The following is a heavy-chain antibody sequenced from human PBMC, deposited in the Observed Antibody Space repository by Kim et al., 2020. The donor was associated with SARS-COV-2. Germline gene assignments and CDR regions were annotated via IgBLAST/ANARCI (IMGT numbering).Heavy chain of an antibody. CDR1: GFTFSSYA. CDR3: AKDWTPSPPGIAAAGTGYFQH. V-gene: IGHV3-23*01. Sequence: GGSLRLSCAASGFTFSSYAMSWVRQAPGKGLEWVSAISGSGGSTYYADSVKGRFTISRDNSKNTLYLQMNSLRAEDTAVYYCAKDWTPSPPGIAAAGTGYFQHWGQGTLVTVSS. D-gene: IGHD6-13*01. CDR2: ISGSGGST. J-gene: IGHJ1*01.